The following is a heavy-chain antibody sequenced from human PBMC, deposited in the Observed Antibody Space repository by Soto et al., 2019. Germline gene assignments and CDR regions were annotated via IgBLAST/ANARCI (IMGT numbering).Heavy chain of an antibody. V-gene: IGHV3-23*01. Sequence: GGSLRLSCTASGFTFSSHAMTWVRQATGKGLEWVSGLSDSGDSIYYADSVKGRFTIYRDNSMNTLYLQMNTLRVEDTAVYYCAKVSSSWYAGFFDLWGQGTLVTVSS. CDR1: GFTFSSHA. J-gene: IGHJ4*02. D-gene: IGHD6-13*01. CDR3: AKVSSSWYAGFFDL. CDR2: LSDSGDSI.